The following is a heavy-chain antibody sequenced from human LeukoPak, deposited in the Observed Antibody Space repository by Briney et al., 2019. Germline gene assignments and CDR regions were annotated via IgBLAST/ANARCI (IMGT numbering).Heavy chain of an antibody. J-gene: IGHJ4*02. CDR3: ARTRREQQLVLFDY. CDR2: IYYSGST. Sequence: SETLSVTCTVSGGSVSSGSYYWSWIRQPPGKGLEWIGYIYYSGSTNYNPSLKSRVTISVDTSKNQFSLKLSSVTAADTAVYYCARTRREQQLVLFDYWGQGTLVTVSS. CDR1: GGSVSSGSYY. D-gene: IGHD6-13*01. V-gene: IGHV4-61*01.